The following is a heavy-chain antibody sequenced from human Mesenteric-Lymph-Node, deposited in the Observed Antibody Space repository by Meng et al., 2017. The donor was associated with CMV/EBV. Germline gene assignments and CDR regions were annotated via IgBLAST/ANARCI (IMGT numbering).Heavy chain of an antibody. CDR3: ASELMFDY. CDR2: INPSGGST. J-gene: IGHJ4*02. V-gene: IGHV1-46*01. CDR1: GFTFSRSG. Sequence: ASVKVSCKASGFTFSRSGVQWVRQAPGQGLEWMGIINPSGGSTSYAQKFQGRVTMTRDTSTSTVYMELSSLRSEDTAVYYCASELMFDYWGQGTLVTVSS. D-gene: IGHD2-8*01.